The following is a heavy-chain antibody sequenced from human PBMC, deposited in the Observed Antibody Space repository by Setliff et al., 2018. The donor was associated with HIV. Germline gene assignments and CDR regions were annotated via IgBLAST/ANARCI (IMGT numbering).Heavy chain of an antibody. Sequence: ASVKVSCKAPGYAFTNYYLHWVRQAPGQGLAWMGIINPSGGSTIYAQKLQGRVTMTRDTSTNTVYMELSSLRSEDTAVYYCAREPISYRDFVVVAAAFDIWGQGTMVTVSS. CDR2: INPSGGST. V-gene: IGHV1-46*01. D-gene: IGHD2-15*01. J-gene: IGHJ3*02. CDR3: AREPISYRDFVVVAAAFDI. CDR1: GYAFTNYY.